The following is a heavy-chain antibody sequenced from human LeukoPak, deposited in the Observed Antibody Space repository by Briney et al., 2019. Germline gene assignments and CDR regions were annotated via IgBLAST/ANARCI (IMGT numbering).Heavy chain of an antibody. D-gene: IGHD6-19*01. CDR3: ARGRYSSGWYGADWFDP. Sequence: SETLSLTCAVYGGSFSGYYWSWIRQPPGKGMEWIGEINHSGSTNYNPSLKSRVTISVDTSKNQFSLKLSSVTAADTAVYYCARGRYSSGWYGADWFDPWGQGTLVTVSS. V-gene: IGHV4-34*01. CDR1: GGSFSGYY. J-gene: IGHJ5*02. CDR2: INHSGST.